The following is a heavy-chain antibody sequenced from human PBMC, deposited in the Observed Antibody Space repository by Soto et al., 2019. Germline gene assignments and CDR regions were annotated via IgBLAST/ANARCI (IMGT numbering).Heavy chain of an antibody. CDR1: GFTFSSYA. D-gene: IGHD4-17*01. J-gene: IGHJ3*02. CDR2: ISSNGGST. V-gene: IGHV3-64*01. Sequence: GGSLRLSCAASGFTFSSYAMHWVRQAPGKGLEYVSAISSNGGSTYYANSVKGRFTISRDNSKNTLYLQMGSLRAEDMAVYYCARSSYGDYVWGAFDIWGQGTMVTVSS. CDR3: ARSSYGDYVWGAFDI.